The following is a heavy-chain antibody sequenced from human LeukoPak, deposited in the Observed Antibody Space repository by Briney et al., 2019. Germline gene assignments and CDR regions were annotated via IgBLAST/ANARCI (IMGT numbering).Heavy chain of an antibody. D-gene: IGHD3-10*01. CDR3: ARGKEVITMLRGLKPGYYFDY. J-gene: IGHJ4*02. Sequence: AGGSLRLSCASSGFTFNNAWMSWIRQPPGKGLEWIGYIHYSGSTKYKSSLKSRVTISVDTSKNQFSLKLNSVTAADTAVYYCARGKEVITMLRGLKPGYYFDYWGQGTLVTVSS. V-gene: IGHV4-59*01. CDR2: IHYSGST. CDR1: GFTFNNAW.